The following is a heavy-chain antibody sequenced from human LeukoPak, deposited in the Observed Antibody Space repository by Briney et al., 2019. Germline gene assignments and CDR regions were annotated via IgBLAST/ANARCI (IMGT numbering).Heavy chain of an antibody. CDR2: INPNSGGT. D-gene: IGHD6-13*01. CDR1: GYTFTGYY. Sequence: ASVKVSCKASGYTFTGYYMHWVRQAPGQGLEWMGRINPNSGGTNYAQKFQGRVTMTRDTSISTAYMELSRLRSDDTAVYYCARRRAAAGTFDPSGQGTLVTVSS. V-gene: IGHV1-2*06. J-gene: IGHJ5*02. CDR3: ARRRAAAGTFDP.